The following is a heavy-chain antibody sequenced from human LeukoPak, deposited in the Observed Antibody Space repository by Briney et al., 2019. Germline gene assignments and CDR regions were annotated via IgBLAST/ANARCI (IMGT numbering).Heavy chain of an antibody. Sequence: VQPGRSLILSCAASGFTFRSYGMHWVRQAPGKGLEGVALIWYDGSHEYYADSVKGRFAISRDNYKNTLHLQMNSLGAEDTAVYYCASGYRSGPTLGGDMDVWGRGTTVTVSS. J-gene: IGHJ6*02. V-gene: IGHV3-33*01. CDR2: IWYDGSHE. CDR1: GFTFRSYG. D-gene: IGHD6-19*01. CDR3: ASGYRSGPTLGGDMDV.